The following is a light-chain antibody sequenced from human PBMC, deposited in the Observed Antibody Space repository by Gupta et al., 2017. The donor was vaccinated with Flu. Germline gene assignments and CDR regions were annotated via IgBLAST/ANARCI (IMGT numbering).Light chain of an antibody. J-gene: IGLJ1*01. Sequence: QSALTQPASVSGSPGQSITISCTGTSSDVGSYNLVSWYQQHPGKAPKLMIYEGSKRPAGVSNRFSGSKSGTTASLTIAGLQAEDEDDYYCCAYAGSRRVFGTGTKVTVL. CDR2: EGS. CDR1: SSDVGSYNL. CDR3: CAYAGSRRV. V-gene: IGLV2-23*01.